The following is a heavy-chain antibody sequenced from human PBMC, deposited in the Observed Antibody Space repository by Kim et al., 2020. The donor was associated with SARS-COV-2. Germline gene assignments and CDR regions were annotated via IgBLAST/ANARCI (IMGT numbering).Heavy chain of an antibody. CDR1: GGTFSSYA. V-gene: IGHV1-69*13. D-gene: IGHD2-8*01. Sequence: SVKVSCKASGGTFSSYAISWVRQAPGQGLEWMGGIIPIFGTANYAQKFQGRVTITADESTSTAYMELSSLRSEDTAVYYCARADSYCTNGVCYSDTNPTYYYGMDVWGQGTTVTVSS. CDR3: ARADSYCTNGVCYSDTNPTYYYGMDV. J-gene: IGHJ6*02. CDR2: IIPIFGTA.